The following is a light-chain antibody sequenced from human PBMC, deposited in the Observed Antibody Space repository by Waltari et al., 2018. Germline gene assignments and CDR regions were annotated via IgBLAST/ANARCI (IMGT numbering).Light chain of an antibody. Sequence: QSVLTQPPSASGSLGQSVAISCTGTSSDIGGYNSVSWYQQYPGKAPKLLIYEVTKRPAGVPARFSGCKAGNTASLTVSGLQAEDEADYYCSSYAVSKVVFGGGTKLTVL. CDR2: EVT. J-gene: IGLJ2*01. CDR3: SSYAVSKVV. V-gene: IGLV2-8*01. CDR1: SSDIGGYNS.